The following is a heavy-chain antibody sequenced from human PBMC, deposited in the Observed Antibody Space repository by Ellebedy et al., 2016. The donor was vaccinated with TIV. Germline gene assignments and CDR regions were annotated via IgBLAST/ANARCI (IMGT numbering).Heavy chain of an antibody. CDR1: GGSISSSSYY. CDR3: AREAVLRYFDWLLGPDY. Sequence: SETLSLXXTVSGGSISSSSYYWGWIRQPPGKGLEWIGSIYYSGSTYYNPSLKSRVTISVDTSKNQFSLKLSSVTAADTAVYYCAREAVLRYFDWLLGPDYWGQGTLVTVSS. J-gene: IGHJ4*02. D-gene: IGHD3-9*01. CDR2: IYYSGST. V-gene: IGHV4-39*07.